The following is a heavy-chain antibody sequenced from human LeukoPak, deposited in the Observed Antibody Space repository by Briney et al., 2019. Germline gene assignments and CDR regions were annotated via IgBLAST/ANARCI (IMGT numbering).Heavy chain of an antibody. CDR3: AKSGIAAAGIPVFDP. V-gene: IGHV3-30*18. J-gene: IGHJ5*02. D-gene: IGHD6-13*01. CDR1: GFTFSSYG. Sequence: GRSLRLSCAASGFTFSSYGMHWVRQALGKGLEWVAVISYDGSNKYYADSVKGRFTISRDNSKNTLYLQMNSLRAEDTAVYYCAKSGIAAAGIPVFDPWGQGTLVTVSS. CDR2: ISYDGSNK.